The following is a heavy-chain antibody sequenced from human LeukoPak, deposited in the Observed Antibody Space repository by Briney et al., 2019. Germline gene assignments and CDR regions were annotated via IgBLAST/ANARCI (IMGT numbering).Heavy chain of an antibody. Sequence: KPSETLSLTCAVYGGSFSGYHWSWIRQPPGKGLEWIGEINHIRSTNYNPSLKSRVTISVDTSKNQFSLKLSSLTAADTAVYYCARGPNSSGYYLVPWFDPWGQGTLVTVSS. D-gene: IGHD3-22*01. V-gene: IGHV4-34*01. CDR2: INHIRST. CDR1: GGSFSGYH. CDR3: ARGPNSSGYYLVPWFDP. J-gene: IGHJ5*02.